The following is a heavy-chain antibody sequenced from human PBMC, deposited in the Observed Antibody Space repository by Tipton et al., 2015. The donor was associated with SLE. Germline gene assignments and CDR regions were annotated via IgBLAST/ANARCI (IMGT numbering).Heavy chain of an antibody. CDR1: GGSISSSSYY. Sequence: TLSLTCTVSGGSISSSSYYWGWIRQPPGKGLEWIGSIYYSGSTYYNPSLKSRVTISVDTSKNQFSLKLSSVTAADTAVYYCARDCSGGSCYSDAFDIWGQGTMVTVSS. V-gene: IGHV4-39*02. CDR2: IYYSGST. D-gene: IGHD2-15*01. CDR3: ARDCSGGSCYSDAFDI. J-gene: IGHJ3*02.